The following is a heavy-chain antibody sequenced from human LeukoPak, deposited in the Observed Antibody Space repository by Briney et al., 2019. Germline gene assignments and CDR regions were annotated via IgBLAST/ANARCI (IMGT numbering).Heavy chain of an antibody. V-gene: IGHV4-39*01. CDR2: IYYSGST. CDR1: GGSISSRSYD. Sequence: SETLSLTCTVSGGSISSRSYDWSWIRQPPGKGPEWIGSIYYSGSTYYNPSLKSRVTISVDTSKKQFSLKLSSVTAADTAVYYCARLTLYGDGSHNWFDPWGQGTLVTVSS. CDR3: ARLTLYGDGSHNWFDP. D-gene: IGHD1-26*01. J-gene: IGHJ5*02.